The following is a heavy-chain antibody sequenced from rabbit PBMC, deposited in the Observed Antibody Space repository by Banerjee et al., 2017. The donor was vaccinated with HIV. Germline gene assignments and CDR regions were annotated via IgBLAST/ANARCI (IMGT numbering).Heavy chain of an antibody. CDR3: ARGDGYAGYGYEGWLDL. D-gene: IGHD6-1*01. J-gene: IGHJ6*01. CDR2: IYAGSSGST. V-gene: IGHV1S45*01. CDR1: GFDFSSYA. Sequence: QEQLVESGGGLVQPEGSLTLTCKASGFDFSSYAMCWVRQAPGKGLEWIACIYAGSSGSTYYASWAKGRFTISKTSSTTVTLQMTSLTAADTATYFCARGDGYAGYGYEGWLDLWGPGTLVTV.